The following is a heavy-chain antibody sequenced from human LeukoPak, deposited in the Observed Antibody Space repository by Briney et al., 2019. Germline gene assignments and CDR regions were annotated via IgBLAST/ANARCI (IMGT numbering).Heavy chain of an antibody. J-gene: IGHJ5*02. CDR3: ARRDGSYDIHWFDP. CDR2: IYPGDSDT. V-gene: IGHV5-51*01. Sequence: GESLKIPCKGSGYSFTSYWIGWARQMPGKGLEWMGIIYPGDSDTRHSPSFQGQVTISADKSISTAYLQWSSLKASDTAMYYCARRDGSYDIHWFDPWGQGTLVTVSS. D-gene: IGHD1-26*01. CDR1: GYSFTSYW.